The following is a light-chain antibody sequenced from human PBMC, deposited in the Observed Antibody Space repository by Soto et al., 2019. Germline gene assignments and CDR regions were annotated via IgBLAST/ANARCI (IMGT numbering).Light chain of an antibody. CDR2: EVS. CDR1: QCLLHTDGKSY. V-gene: IGKV2D-29*01. J-gene: IGKJ1*01. CDR3: MQTIQLPWT. Sequence: DIWMTQTPLSLSFTRGQPSSISCTSSQCLLHTDGKSYLYCYLQKPGQPPQLLISEVSDRFSGVPDRFSGSGSGTDFTLKISRVEAEDVGVYYCMQTIQLPWTFGQGTKVDIK.